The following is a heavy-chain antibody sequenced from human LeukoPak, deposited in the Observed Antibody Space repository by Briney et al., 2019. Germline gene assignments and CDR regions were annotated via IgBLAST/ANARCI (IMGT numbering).Heavy chain of an antibody. CDR1: GGSFSGYY. D-gene: IGHD3-22*01. CDR2: INHSGNT. V-gene: IGHV4-34*01. Sequence: PSETLSLTCAVYGGSFSGYYWSWLRQPPGKGLEWIGEINHSGNTNYNPSLKSRVTILVDTSKNQFSLKLNSVTAADTAVYYCARGPYKYDSSGCFDYWGQGTLVTVSS. CDR3: ARGPYKYDSSGCFDY. J-gene: IGHJ4*02.